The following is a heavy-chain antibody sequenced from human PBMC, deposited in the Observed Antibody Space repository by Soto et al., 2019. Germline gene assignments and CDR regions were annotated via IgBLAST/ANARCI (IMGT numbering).Heavy chain of an antibody. CDR3: ATSVAGTYYYYGMDV. D-gene: IGHD6-19*01. V-gene: IGHV5-10-1*01. Sequence: GESLKISCKGSGYSFTSYWISWERQMPGKVLEWMGRIDPSDSYTNYSPSFQGHVTISADKSISTAYLQWSSLKASDTAMYYCATSVAGTYYYYGMDVWGQGXTVTVYS. CDR1: GYSFTSYW. CDR2: IDPSDSYT. J-gene: IGHJ6*02.